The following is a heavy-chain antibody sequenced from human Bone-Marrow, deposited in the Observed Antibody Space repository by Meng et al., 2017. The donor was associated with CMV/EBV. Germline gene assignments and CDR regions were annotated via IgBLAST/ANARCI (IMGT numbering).Heavy chain of an antibody. CDR2: ISSSSSYI. V-gene: IGHV3-21*01. J-gene: IGHJ6*02. D-gene: IGHD2-2*01. CDR3: AIHCSSTRCNYYYYYGMDV. Sequence: GESLNISCADSGFTFSSFSMTWVRQAPGKGLEWVSSISSSSSYIYYADSVKGRFTISRDNSKNSLYLQMISLRAEDTAVYYCAIHCSSTRCNYYYYYGMDVWGQGTTVTASS. CDR1: GFTFSSFS.